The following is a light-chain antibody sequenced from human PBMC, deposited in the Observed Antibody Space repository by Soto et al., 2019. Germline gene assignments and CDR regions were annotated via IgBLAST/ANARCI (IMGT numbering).Light chain of an antibody. CDR1: QSVSSSY. CDR2: GAS. V-gene: IGKV3-20*01. J-gene: IGKJ1*01. CDR3: QQYGSSPPSWT. Sequence: ETVLTQSPGTLSLSPGERATLSCRASQSVSSSYLAWYQQKPGQAPRLLIYGASSRATGIPDRFSGSGSGTDFTLTISRLKPEDFGVYYCQQYGSSPPSWTFGQGTKVEIK.